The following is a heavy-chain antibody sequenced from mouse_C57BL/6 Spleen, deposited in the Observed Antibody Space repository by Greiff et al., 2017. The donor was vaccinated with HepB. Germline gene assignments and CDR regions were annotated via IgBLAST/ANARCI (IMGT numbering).Heavy chain of an antibody. D-gene: IGHD1-1*01. CDR3: ASTACGKGYWDCDV. CDR1: GYTFTSYW. J-gene: IGHJ1*03. CDR2: IDPSDSYT. Sequence: QVQLQQPGAELVMPGASVKLSCKASGYTFTSYWMHWVKQRPGQGLEWIGEIDPSDSYTNYNQKFKGKSTLTVDKSSSTAYMQLSSLTSEDSAVYCCASTACGKGYWDCDVWGTGTTGTV. V-gene: IGHV1-69*01.